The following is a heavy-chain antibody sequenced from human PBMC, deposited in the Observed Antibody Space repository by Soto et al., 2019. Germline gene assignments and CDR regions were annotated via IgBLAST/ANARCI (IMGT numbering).Heavy chain of an antibody. CDR3: AKDRVLRFLEWRFSTN. Sequence: GGSQRLSYAASGFTFSSDAMSWVRQAPGKGLEWVSAISGSGGSTYYADSVKGRFTISRDNSKNTLYLQMNSLRAEDTAVYYCAKDRVLRFLEWRFSTNWGQGTLVTVSS. J-gene: IGHJ4*02. CDR1: GFTFSSDA. CDR2: ISGSGGST. V-gene: IGHV3-23*01. D-gene: IGHD3-3*01.